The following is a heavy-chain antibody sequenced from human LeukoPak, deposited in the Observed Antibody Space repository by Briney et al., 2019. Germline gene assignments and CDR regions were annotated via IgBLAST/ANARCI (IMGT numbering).Heavy chain of an antibody. CDR1: GGSISSYY. CDR3: ASQYYYDSSGYYPLDY. J-gene: IGHJ4*02. CDR2: IYTSGST. V-gene: IGHV4-4*07. Sequence: KSSETLSLTCTVSGGSISSYYWSWIRQPAGKGLEWIGRIYTSGSTNYNPSLKSRVTMSVDTSKNQFSLKLSSVTAADTAVYYCASQYYYDSSGYYPLDYWGQGTLVTVSS. D-gene: IGHD3-22*01.